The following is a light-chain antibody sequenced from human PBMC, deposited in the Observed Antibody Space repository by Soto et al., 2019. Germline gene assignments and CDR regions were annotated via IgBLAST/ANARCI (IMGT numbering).Light chain of an antibody. CDR2: EGS. Sequence: QSVLTQPASVSGSPGQSITVSCTGTSSDVGSYNLVSWYQQYPGKAPKLMIYEGSKRPSGVSNRFSGSKSGNTASLTISGLQAEDEADYYCCSYAGSRTPNAFGTGTKVTVL. CDR1: SSDVGSYNL. CDR3: CSYAGSRTPNA. J-gene: IGLJ1*01. V-gene: IGLV2-23*01.